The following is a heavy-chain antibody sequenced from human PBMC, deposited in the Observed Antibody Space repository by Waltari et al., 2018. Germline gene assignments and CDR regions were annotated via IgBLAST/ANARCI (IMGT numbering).Heavy chain of an antibody. CDR1: SGAFSSSGYY. J-gene: IGHJ4*02. CDR3: AKVWKNYRTDY. D-gene: IGHD3-16*02. V-gene: IGHV4-39*07. Sequence: QLQLQESGPGLVKPSETLSLTCTVPSGAFSSSGYYWGWIRQPPGKGLAWMGSIYYSGNTYYNPSLKNRVTISVDTSKSQFSLKVTAVTAADTAVYYCAKVWKNYRTDYWGQGTLVTVSS. CDR2: IYYSGNT.